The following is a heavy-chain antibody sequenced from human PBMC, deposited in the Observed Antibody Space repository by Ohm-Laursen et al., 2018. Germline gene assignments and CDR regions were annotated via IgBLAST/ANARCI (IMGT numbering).Heavy chain of an antibody. D-gene: IGHD5-12*01. CDR2: ISWNSGSI. V-gene: IGHV3-9*01. CDR3: ARAQRLVASANDY. Sequence: SLRLSCTASGFTFDDYAVHWVRQAPGKGLEWVSGISWNSGSIGYADSVKGRFTISRDNAKNTLYLQMNSLRGDDTAVYYCARAQRLVASANDYWGQGTLVTVSS. CDR1: GFTFDDYA. J-gene: IGHJ4*02.